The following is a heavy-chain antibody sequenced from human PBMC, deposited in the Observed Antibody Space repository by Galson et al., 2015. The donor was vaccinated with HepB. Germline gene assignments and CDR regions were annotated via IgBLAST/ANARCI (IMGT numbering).Heavy chain of an antibody. CDR3: ARYLGDYYGFDI. V-gene: IGHV3-33*01. Sequence: SLRLSCAASGAASGSTFSRHGMHWVRQAPGKGLEWVALIWFDGTKNYRAEYLKGRFTISRDNSKNILYLQMNSLGAEDTAMYYCARYLGDYYGFDIWGQGTMVIVSA. CDR1: GSTFSRHG. CDR2: IWFDGTKN. J-gene: IGHJ3*02. D-gene: IGHD2/OR15-2a*01.